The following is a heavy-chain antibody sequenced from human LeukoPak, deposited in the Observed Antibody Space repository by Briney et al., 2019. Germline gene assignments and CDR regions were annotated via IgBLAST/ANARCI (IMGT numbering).Heavy chain of an antibody. CDR1: GGSISSYY. CDR2: IYYSGST. CDR3: ARDGLLGQDPYYYYYGRDV. D-gene: IGHD3-10*01. J-gene: IGHJ6*02. Sequence: SETLSLTCTVSGGSISSYYWSWIRQPPGKGLEWIGYIYYSGSTNYNPSLKSRVTISVDTSKNQFSLKLSSVTAADTAVYYCARDGLLGQDPYYYYYGRDVWAQGTTVPVSS. V-gene: IGHV4-59*01.